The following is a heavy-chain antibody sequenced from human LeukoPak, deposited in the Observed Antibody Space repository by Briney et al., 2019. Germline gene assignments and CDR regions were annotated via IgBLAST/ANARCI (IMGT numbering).Heavy chain of an antibody. CDR1: GGSISSSSYY. CDR3: ARQAGASNFDY. J-gene: IGHJ4*02. D-gene: IGHD1-26*01. V-gene: IGHV4-39*01. Sequence: PSETLSLTCTVSGGSISSSSYYWGWIRQPPGKGLEWIGSIYYSGSTYYNPSLKSRVTISVDTSKNQFSLKLSSVTAADTAVYYCARQAGASNFDYWGQGTLVTVSS. CDR2: IYYSGST.